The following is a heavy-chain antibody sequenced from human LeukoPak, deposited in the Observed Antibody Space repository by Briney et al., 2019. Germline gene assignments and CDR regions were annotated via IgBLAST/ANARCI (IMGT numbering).Heavy chain of an antibody. D-gene: IGHD6-25*01. Sequence: GGSLRLSCAASGFSFSDYYMNWIRQAPGKGLECVSYISSSGSSTYYADSVKGRFTISRDYAKNEMFLQMNSLRAEDTAVYYCTAAPNTTPGSLGHWGQGTLVTVSS. CDR2: ISSSGSST. CDR1: GFSFSDYY. J-gene: IGHJ4*02. CDR3: TAAPNTTPGSLGH. V-gene: IGHV3-11*01.